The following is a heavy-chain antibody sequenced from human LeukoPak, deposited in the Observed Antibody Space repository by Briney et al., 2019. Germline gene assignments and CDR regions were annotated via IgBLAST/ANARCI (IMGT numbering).Heavy chain of an antibody. CDR2: ISGSGGST. Sequence: GGSLRLSCAASGFTFSSYAMSWVRQAPGKGLEWVSAISGSGGSTYYADSVKGRFTISRDNSKNTLYLQVNSLRAEDTAVYYCAKSGVVGYCSSTSCRFYNWFDPWGQGTLVTVSS. CDR1: GFTFSSYA. D-gene: IGHD2-2*01. J-gene: IGHJ5*02. V-gene: IGHV3-23*01. CDR3: AKSGVVGYCSSTSCRFYNWFDP.